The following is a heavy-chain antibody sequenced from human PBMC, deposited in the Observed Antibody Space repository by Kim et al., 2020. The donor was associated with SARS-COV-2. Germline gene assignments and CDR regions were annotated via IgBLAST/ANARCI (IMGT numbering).Heavy chain of an antibody. D-gene: IGHD6-19*01. Sequence: GGSLRLSCAASGFTFSGSTMHWVRQASGKGLEWVGRIRSKANSYATAYGASVKNRFTISRDDSKNTAYLQMNSLKTEDTAVYYCTRVNPIAGGWYDAFDIWGQGTMVTVSS. CDR1: GFTFSGST. V-gene: IGHV3-73*01. J-gene: IGHJ3*02. CDR3: TRVNPIAGGWYDAFDI. CDR2: IRSKANSYAT.